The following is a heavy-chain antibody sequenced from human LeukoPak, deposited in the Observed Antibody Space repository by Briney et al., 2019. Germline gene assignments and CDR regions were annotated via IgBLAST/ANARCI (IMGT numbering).Heavy chain of an antibody. Sequence: PSETLSLTCTVSGSSISSSSYFWGWIRQPSGKGMEWIGSTYYSGNTYYNPSLKSRVTISVDTSKNQFSLKLSSVTAADTAVYYCARLRGSRNYWGQGALVTVSS. CDR3: ARLRGSRNY. CDR2: TYYSGNT. J-gene: IGHJ4*02. D-gene: IGHD3-10*01. V-gene: IGHV4-39*01. CDR1: GSSISSSSYF.